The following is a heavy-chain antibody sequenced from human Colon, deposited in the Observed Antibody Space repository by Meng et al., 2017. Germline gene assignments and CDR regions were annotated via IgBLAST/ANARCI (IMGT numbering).Heavy chain of an antibody. CDR1: GGSITTSDSY. J-gene: IGHJ4*02. V-gene: IGHV4-39*01. D-gene: IGHD3-16*01. CDR2: LYYSGTT. CDR3: ARQMWGQSDY. Sequence: QLQLQESGPGLVKPSESLSLTCTVSGGSITTSDSYWGWIRQPPGKGLEWIGNLYYSGTTYYNPSLKSRVTISADTSKNQFSLKLTSVTAADTAVYYCARQMWGQSDYWGQGTLVTVSS.